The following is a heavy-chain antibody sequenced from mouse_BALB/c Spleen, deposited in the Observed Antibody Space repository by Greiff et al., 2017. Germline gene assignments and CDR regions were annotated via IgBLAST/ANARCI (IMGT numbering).Heavy chain of an antibody. V-gene: IGHV1-87*01. CDR3: ARRVGHCDY. J-gene: IGHJ2*01. Sequence: QVQLQQSGAELARPGASVKLSCKASGYTFTSYWMQWVKQRPGQGLEWIGAIYPGDGDTRYTQKFKGKATLTADKSSSTAYMQLSSLASEDSAVYYCARRVGHCDYWGQGTTLTVSS. D-gene: IGHD1-1*02. CDR1: GYTFTSYW. CDR2: IYPGDGDT.